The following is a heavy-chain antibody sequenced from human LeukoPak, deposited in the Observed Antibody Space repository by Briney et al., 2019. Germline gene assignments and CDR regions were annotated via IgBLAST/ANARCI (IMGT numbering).Heavy chain of an antibody. Sequence: TGGSLRLSCAASGFTVSSNYMSWVRQAPGKGLEWVSVIYSGGSTYYADSVKGRFTISRDNSKNTLYLQMNSLRAEDTAVYYCAKVAKMATISPYYYYYMDVWGKGTTVTISS. CDR2: IYSGGST. J-gene: IGHJ6*03. CDR3: AKVAKMATISPYYYYYMDV. D-gene: IGHD5-24*01. V-gene: IGHV3-66*01. CDR1: GFTVSSNY.